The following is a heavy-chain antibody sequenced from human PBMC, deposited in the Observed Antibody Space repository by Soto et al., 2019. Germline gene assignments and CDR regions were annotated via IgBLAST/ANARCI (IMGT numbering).Heavy chain of an antibody. CDR2: IYHSGST. V-gene: IGHV4-4*02. CDR3: ARDSPNGISGTTSGGMDV. CDR1: GGSISSSNW. Sequence: QVQLQESGPGLVKPSGTLSLTCAVSGGSISSSNWWSWVRQPPGKGLEWIGEIYHSGSTNYNPSLKSRVTISVDKSKNQFSLKLSSVTAADTAVYYCARDSPNGISGTTSGGMDVWGQGTTVTVSS. J-gene: IGHJ6*02. D-gene: IGHD1-7*01.